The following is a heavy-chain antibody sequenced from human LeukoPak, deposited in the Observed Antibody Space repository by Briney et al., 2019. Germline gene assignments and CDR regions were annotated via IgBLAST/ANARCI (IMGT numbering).Heavy chain of an antibody. CDR2: IYYSGST. D-gene: IGHD4-11*01. J-gene: IGHJ4*02. Sequence: SETLSLTCTVSGGSISSSSYYWGWIRQPPGKGLEWIGSIYYSGSTYYNPSLKSRVTISVDTSKNQFSLKLSSVTAADTAVYYCARGPGTYSNYDYWGQGTLVTVSS. CDR3: ARGPGTYSNYDY. CDR1: GGSISSSSYY. V-gene: IGHV4-39*07.